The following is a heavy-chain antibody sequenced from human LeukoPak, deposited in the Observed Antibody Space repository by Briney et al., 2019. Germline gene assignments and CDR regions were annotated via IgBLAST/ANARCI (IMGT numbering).Heavy chain of an antibody. CDR3: ARGPRDIVVVPAARYYYYGMDV. V-gene: IGHV4-34*01. CDR1: GGSFSGYY. D-gene: IGHD2-2*01. J-gene: IGHJ6*02. CDR2: INHSGST. Sequence: PSETLSLTCAVYGGSFSGYYWSWIRQPPGKGLEWIGEINHSGSTNYNPSLKSRVTISVDTSKNQFSLKLSSVTAADTAVYYCARGPRDIVVVPAARYYYYGMDVWGQGTTVTVSS.